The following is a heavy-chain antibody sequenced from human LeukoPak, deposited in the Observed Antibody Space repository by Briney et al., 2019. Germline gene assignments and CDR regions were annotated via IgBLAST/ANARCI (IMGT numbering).Heavy chain of an antibody. Sequence: GGSLRLSCAASGFTFSDYYMSWIRQAPGKGLEWVSYISSSGSAIYYADSVKGRFTISRDNAKNSLYLQMNSLRAEDTAVYYCARADYYGSGSYDEYYFDYWGQGTLVTVSS. D-gene: IGHD3-10*01. J-gene: IGHJ4*02. CDR3: ARADYYGSGSYDEYYFDY. CDR1: GFTFSDYY. CDR2: ISSSGSAI. V-gene: IGHV3-11*01.